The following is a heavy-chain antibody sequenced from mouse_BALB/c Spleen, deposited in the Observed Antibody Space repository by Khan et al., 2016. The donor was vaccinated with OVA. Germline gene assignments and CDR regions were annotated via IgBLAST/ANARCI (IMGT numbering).Heavy chain of an antibody. CDR2: ISYSGTT. CDR1: GYSITSNYA. Sequence: EVKLLESGPGLVKPSQSLSLTCTVTGYSITSNYAWNWIRQFPGNKLEWMGYISYSGTTSYNPSLKSRFSITRDTSKNQFFLQLNSVTTEDTATYYCARGNYYGYAMDYWGQGTSVTVSS. CDR3: ARGNYYGYAMDY. D-gene: IGHD1-1*01. V-gene: IGHV3-2*02. J-gene: IGHJ4*01.